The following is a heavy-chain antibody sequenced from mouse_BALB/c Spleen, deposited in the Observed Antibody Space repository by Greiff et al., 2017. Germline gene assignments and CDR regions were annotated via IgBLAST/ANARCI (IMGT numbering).Heavy chain of an antibody. CDR2: ISDGGSYT. J-gene: IGHJ4*01. CDR3: ASPAFYYAMDY. CDR1: GFTFSDYY. Sequence: DVMLVESGGGLVKPGGSLKLSCAASGFTFSDYYMYWVRQTPEKRLEWVATISDGGSYTYYPDSVKGRFTISRDNAKNNLYLQMSSLKSEDTAMYYCASPAFYYAMDYWGQGTSVTVSS. V-gene: IGHV5-4*02.